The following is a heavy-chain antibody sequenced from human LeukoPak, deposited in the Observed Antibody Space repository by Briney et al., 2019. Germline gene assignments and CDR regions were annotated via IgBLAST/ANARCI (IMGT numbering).Heavy chain of an antibody. CDR2: IIPIFGTA. J-gene: IGHJ5*02. D-gene: IGHD4-23*01. V-gene: IGHV1-69*13. Sequence: SVKVSCKASGGTFSSYAISWVRQAPGQGLEWMGGIIPIFGTANYAQKFQGRVTITADESTSTAYMELSSLRSEDTAVYYCGEGWEGNYGGNPNWFDPWGQGTLVTVSS. CDR3: GEGWEGNYGGNPNWFDP. CDR1: GGTFSSYA.